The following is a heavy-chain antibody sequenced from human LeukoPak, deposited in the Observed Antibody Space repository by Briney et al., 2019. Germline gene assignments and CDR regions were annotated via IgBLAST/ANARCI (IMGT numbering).Heavy chain of an antibody. V-gene: IGHV1-69*04. Sequence: SVKVSCKASGGTFSSYAISWVRQAPGQGLEWMGRIIPILGMANYAQKFQGRVTITADKSTSTAYMELSSLRSEDTAVYYCARVTGSDSSGLVDYWGQGTLVTVSS. CDR1: GGTFSSYA. CDR2: IIPILGMA. J-gene: IGHJ4*02. D-gene: IGHD3-22*01. CDR3: ARVTGSDSSGLVDY.